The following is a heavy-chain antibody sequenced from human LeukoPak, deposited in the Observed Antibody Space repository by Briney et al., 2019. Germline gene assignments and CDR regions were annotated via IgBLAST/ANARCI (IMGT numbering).Heavy chain of an antibody. CDR1: GFTVSSNY. Sequence: GGSLRLSCAASGFTVSSNYMTWVRQAPGRGLEWVSVIYSGGTTYYADSVKGRFIISRDNSKNTLYLQISSLRAEDTAVYYCARSYGTYYYGMDVWGQGTTVTVSS. CDR3: ARSYGTYYYGMDV. V-gene: IGHV3-53*01. CDR2: IYSGGTT. D-gene: IGHD1-26*01. J-gene: IGHJ6*02.